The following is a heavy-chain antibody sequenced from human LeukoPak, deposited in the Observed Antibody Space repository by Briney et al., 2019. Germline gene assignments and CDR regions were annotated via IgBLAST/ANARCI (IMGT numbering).Heavy chain of an antibody. V-gene: IGHV1-2*02. Sequence: ASAKVSCKASGYTFTNYYMHWVRQAPGQGHEWMGWINPNSGGTYSAQKFQGRVTMTRETSISTVYMEVSRLTSDDTAVYYCAISPPGLEVDYWGQGTLVTVSS. CDR3: AISPPGLEVDY. D-gene: IGHD3/OR15-3a*01. CDR1: GYTFTNYY. CDR2: INPNSGGT. J-gene: IGHJ4*02.